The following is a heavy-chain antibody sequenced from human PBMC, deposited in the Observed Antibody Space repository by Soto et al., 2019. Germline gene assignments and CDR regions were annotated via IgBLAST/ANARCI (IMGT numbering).Heavy chain of an antibody. J-gene: IGHJ5*02. V-gene: IGHV3-74*01. CDR3: ARVLTGSWNWFDP. Sequence: EVQLVESGGGLVQPGESLRLSCAASGFTFSSYWMHWVRQAPGKGLVWVSRINSDGSRTNYADSAKGRFTVSRDNAKNTQYLQMNSLRAEDTAVYYCARVLTGSWNWFDPWGQGTLVTVSS. CDR1: GFTFSSYW. D-gene: IGHD6-13*01. CDR2: INSDGSRT.